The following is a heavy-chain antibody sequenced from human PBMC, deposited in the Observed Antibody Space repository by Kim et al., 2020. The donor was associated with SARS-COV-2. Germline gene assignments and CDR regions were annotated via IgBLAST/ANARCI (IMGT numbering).Heavy chain of an antibody. V-gene: IGHV3-33*05. D-gene: IGHD3-10*01. Sequence: GGSLRLSCAASGFTFSSYGMHWVRQAPGKGLEWVAVISYDGSNKYYADSVKGRFTISRDNSKNTLYLQMNSLRAEDTAVYYCARGAITMVRGVPTSGGMMDVWGQGTTVTVSS. CDR2: ISYDGSNK. J-gene: IGHJ6*02. CDR1: GFTFSSYG. CDR3: ARGAITMVRGVPTSGGMMDV.